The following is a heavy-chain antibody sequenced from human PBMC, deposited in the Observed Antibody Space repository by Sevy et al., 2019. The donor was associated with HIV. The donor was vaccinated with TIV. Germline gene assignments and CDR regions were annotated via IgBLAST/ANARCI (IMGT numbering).Heavy chain of an antibody. CDR3: TRDDIYTHPWEFDW. J-gene: IGHJ4*01. V-gene: IGHV1-2*02. D-gene: IGHD1-26*01. CDR2: INPNNGDS. CDR1: GYTFTDYY. Sequence: ASVKVSCKSSGYTFTDYYMHWVRQAPGQGLEWMGWINPNNGDSRSAQKFQGRVTLTRDMSISTAYMGLSRRRSDDTAIYFCTRDDIYTHPWEFDWWSHGALVTVSS.